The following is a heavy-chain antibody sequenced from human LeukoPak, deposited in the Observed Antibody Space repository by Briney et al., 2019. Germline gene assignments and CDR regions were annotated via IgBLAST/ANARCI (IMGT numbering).Heavy chain of an antibody. CDR3: ARHDYAGNSGDY. CDR2: IWYDGSNK. J-gene: IGHJ4*02. CDR1: GFTFSSYG. D-gene: IGHD4-23*01. Sequence: GRSLRLSCAASGFTFSSYGMHWVRQAPGKGLEWVAVIWYDGSNKYYADSVKGRFTISRDNSKNTLYLQMNSLRDEDTAVYYCARHDYAGNSGDYWGQGTLVTVSS. V-gene: IGHV3-33*01.